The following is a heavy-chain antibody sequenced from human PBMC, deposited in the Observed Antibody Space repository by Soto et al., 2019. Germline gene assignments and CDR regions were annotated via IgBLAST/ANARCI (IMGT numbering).Heavy chain of an antibody. Sequence: SGGSLRLSCAASGFTFSSYSMNWVRQAPGKGLEWVSYISSSRSTIYYADSVKGRFTISRDNAKNSLYLQMNSLRDEDTAVYYCASGVSYYDSSGYSTWGQVPMVTFSS. J-gene: IGHJ3*01. CDR1: GFTFSSYS. V-gene: IGHV3-48*02. CDR2: ISSSRSTI. D-gene: IGHD3-22*01. CDR3: ASGVSYYDSSGYST.